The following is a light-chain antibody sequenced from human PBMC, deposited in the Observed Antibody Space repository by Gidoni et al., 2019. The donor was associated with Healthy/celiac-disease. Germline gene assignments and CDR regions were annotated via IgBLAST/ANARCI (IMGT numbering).Light chain of an antibody. Sequence: DIQMTQSPSTLAASVGDRVTITCRPSQSISSWLAWYQQKPGKAPKLLIYDASSLESGVPSRFSGSGSGTEFTLTISRLQPDDFAISYCQQYNSYPWTFGQGTKVEIK. CDR1: QSISSW. CDR3: QQYNSYPWT. CDR2: DAS. V-gene: IGKV1-5*01. J-gene: IGKJ1*01.